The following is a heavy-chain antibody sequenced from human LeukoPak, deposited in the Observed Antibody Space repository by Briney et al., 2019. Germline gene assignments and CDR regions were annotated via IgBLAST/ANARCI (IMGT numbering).Heavy chain of an antibody. CDR1: GGSISGYY. D-gene: IGHD2-2*02. Sequence: PSETLSLTCTVSGGSISGYYWSWIRQPPGKGLEWIGEINHSGSTNYNPSLKSRVTISVDTSKNQFSLKLSSVTAADTAVYYCAPLELYGSGAFDIWDQGTMVTVSS. J-gene: IGHJ3*02. CDR3: APLELYGSGAFDI. V-gene: IGHV4-34*01. CDR2: INHSGST.